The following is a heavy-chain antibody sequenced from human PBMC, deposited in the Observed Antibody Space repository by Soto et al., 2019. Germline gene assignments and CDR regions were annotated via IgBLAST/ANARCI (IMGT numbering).Heavy chain of an antibody. CDR3: ATRAESDFPAPPTIDACDI. J-gene: IGHJ3*02. D-gene: IGHD2-21*02. CDR2: ISAYNGNT. Sequence: ASVKVSCKASGYTFTSYGISWVRQAPGQGLEWMGWISAYNGNTNYAQKLQGRVTMTTDTSTSTAYMELRSLRSDDTAVYYCATRAESDFPAPPTIDACDIWGQGTMVTVSS. CDR1: GYTFTSYG. V-gene: IGHV1-18*01.